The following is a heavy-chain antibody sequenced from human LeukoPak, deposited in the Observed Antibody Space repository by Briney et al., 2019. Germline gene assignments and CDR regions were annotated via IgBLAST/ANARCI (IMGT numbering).Heavy chain of an antibody. V-gene: IGHV3-21*01. J-gene: IGHJ4*02. CDR2: ISSSSSYI. D-gene: IGHD5-12*01. CDR3: ARGSGYDLSDIDY. CDR1: GFTFSYYS. Sequence: GGSLRLSCAASGFTFSYYSMNWLRQAPGKGLEWVSSISSSSSYIYYADSVKGRFTISRDNAKRSLYLQMNSLRAEDTAVYYCARGSGYDLSDIDYWGQGTLVTVSS.